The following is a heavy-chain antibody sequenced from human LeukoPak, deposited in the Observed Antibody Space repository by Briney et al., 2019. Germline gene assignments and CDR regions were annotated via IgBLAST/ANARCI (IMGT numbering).Heavy chain of an antibody. CDR1: RGSISSSSYY. J-gene: IGHJ4*02. D-gene: IGHD3-22*01. CDR2: IYYSGST. CDR3: ARQWSSGYN. V-gene: IGHV4-39*01. Sequence: SETLSLTCTVSRGSISSSSYYWGWIRQPPGKGLEWIGSIYYSGSTYYNPSLKSRVTISVDTSKNQFSLKLSSVTAADTAVYYCARQWSSGYNWGQGTLVTVSS.